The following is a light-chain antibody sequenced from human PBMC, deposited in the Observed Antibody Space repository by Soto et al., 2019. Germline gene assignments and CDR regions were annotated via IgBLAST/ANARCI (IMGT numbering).Light chain of an antibody. CDR1: QSVSTN. CDR2: HTS. Sequence: EIVMTQSPATLSVXXWXXXXLXXRASQSVSTNLAWYQQKPGQAPRLLIYHTSTRATGIPARFSGSGSGTEFSLTISGLQSEDLAVYYCQQYSDWPQTFGQGTKVDIK. V-gene: IGKV3-15*01. CDR3: QQYSDWPQT. J-gene: IGKJ1*01.